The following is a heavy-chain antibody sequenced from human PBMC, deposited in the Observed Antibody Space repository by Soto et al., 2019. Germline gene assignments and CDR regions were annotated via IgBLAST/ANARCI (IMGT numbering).Heavy chain of an antibody. CDR1: GGTISIYA. CDR2: ILPIFRTV. Sequence: SVKGACKVSGGTISIYAISCVRRTHEQGLEWMGGILPIFRTVNYAQKIQGRVTITADESTSTAYMKLSSLRTEDTAVYYCARTRRKFTNYYYGMDVWGQGTTVTVSS. D-gene: IGHD1-1*01. CDR3: ARTRRKFTNYYYGMDV. J-gene: IGHJ6*02. V-gene: IGHV1-69*13.